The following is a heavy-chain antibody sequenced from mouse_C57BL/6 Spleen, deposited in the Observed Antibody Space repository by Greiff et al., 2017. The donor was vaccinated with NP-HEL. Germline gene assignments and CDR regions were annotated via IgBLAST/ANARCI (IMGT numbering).Heavy chain of an antibody. Sequence: EVQLQESGPGLVKPSQSLSLTCSVTGYSITSGYYWNWIRQFPGNKLEWMGYISYDGSNNYNPSLKNRISITRDTSKNQFFLKLNSVTTEDTATYYCARAGGYPFDYWGQGTTLTVSS. CDR2: ISYDGSN. CDR1: GYSITSGYY. CDR3: ARAGGYPFDY. D-gene: IGHD2-2*01. V-gene: IGHV3-6*01. J-gene: IGHJ2*01.